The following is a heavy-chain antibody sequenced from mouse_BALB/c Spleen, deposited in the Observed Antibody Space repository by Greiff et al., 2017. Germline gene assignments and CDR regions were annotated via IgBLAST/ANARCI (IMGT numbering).Heavy chain of an antibody. CDR3: ARIDGYYGGYYAMDY. V-gene: IGHV2-2*02. Sequence: VKLVESGPGLVQPSQSLSITCTVSGFSLTSYGVHWVRQSPGKGLEWLGVIWSGGSTDYNAAFISRLSICKDNSKSQVFFKMNSLQANDTAIYYCARIDGYYGGYYAMDYWGQGTSVTVSS. CDR1: GFSLTSYG. J-gene: IGHJ4*01. CDR2: IWSGGST. D-gene: IGHD2-3*01.